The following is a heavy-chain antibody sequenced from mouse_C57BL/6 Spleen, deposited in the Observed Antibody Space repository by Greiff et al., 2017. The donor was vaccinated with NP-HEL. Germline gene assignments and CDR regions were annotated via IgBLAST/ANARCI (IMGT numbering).Heavy chain of an antibody. CDR3: ARPYYDYDGFAY. Sequence: EVMLVESGGGLVKPGGSLKLSCAASGFTFSDYGMHWVRQAPEKGLEWVAYISSGSSTIYYADTVEGRFTIARDNAKNTLFLQMTSLRSEDTAMYYCARPYYDYDGFAYWGQGTLVTVSA. V-gene: IGHV5-17*01. D-gene: IGHD2-4*01. CDR2: ISSGSSTI. J-gene: IGHJ3*01. CDR1: GFTFSDYG.